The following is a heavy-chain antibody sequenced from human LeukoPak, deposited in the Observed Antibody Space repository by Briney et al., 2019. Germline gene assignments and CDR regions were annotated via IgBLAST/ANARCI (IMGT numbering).Heavy chain of an antibody. D-gene: IGHD3-22*01. V-gene: IGHV1-24*01. CDR3: ATSQSGLYYYDSSGYLDAFDI. Sequence: ASVKVSCKVSGYTLTELSMHWVRQAPGKGLEWMGGFAPEDGETIYAQKFQGRVTMTEDTSTDTAYMELSSLRSEDTAVYYCATSQSGLYYYDSSGYLDAFDIWGQGTMVTVSS. CDR1: GYTLTELS. CDR2: FAPEDGET. J-gene: IGHJ3*02.